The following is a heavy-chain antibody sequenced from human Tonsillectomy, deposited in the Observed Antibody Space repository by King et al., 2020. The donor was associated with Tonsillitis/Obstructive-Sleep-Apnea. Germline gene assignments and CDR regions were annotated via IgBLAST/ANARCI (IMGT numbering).Heavy chain of an antibody. Sequence: QLQESGPGLVKPSETLSLTCGVSGGSISSNSYYWCWIRQPPGKGLEWIGIIYYSGITYYNPSLESRVAISVDTSKNQFSLKLSSVTAADTAVYYCARQSRDSYRGDYYYFMDVWGKGTTVTVSS. CDR2: IYYSGIT. CDR1: GGSISSNSYY. D-gene: IGHD2-21*02. CDR3: ARQSRDSYRGDYYYFMDV. J-gene: IGHJ6*03. V-gene: IGHV4-39*01.